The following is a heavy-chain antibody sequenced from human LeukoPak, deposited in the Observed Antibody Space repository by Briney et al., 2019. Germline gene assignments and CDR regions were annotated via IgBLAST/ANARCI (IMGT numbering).Heavy chain of an antibody. CDR1: GGSISSSSYY. CDR2: IYYSGST. CDR3: ARAVQVWGSYRLDY. Sequence: SETLSLTCTVSGGSISSSSYYWGWIRQPPGKGLEWIGSIYYSGSTYYNPSLKSRVTISVDTSKNQFPLKLSSVTAADTAVYYCARAVQVWGSYRLDYWGQGTLVTVSS. V-gene: IGHV4-39*06. D-gene: IGHD3-16*02. J-gene: IGHJ4*02.